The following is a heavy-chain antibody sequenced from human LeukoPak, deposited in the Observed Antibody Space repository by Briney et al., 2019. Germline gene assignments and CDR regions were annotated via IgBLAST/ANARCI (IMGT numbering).Heavy chain of an antibody. J-gene: IGHJ4*02. D-gene: IGHD5-24*01. Sequence: SETLSLTCTVSGGSISSYYWSWIRQPPGKGLEWIGYIYYSGSTNYNPSLKSRVTISVETSKNQFSLKLSSVTATDTAVYYCAREQRWLQSLDYWGQGTLVTVSS. V-gene: IGHV4-59*12. CDR3: AREQRWLQSLDY. CDR1: GGSISSYY. CDR2: IYYSGST.